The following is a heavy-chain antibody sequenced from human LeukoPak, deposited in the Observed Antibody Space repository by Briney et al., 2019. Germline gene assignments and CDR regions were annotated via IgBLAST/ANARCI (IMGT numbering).Heavy chain of an antibody. D-gene: IGHD2-15*01. Sequence: SETLSLTCTVSGGSISSYYWGWIRQPPGKGLEYIGYIYYSGSTNYNPSLKRRVTISVDTSKNQFSLKLSSVTAADTAVYYCARDLGYCSGGSCYSRAFDIWGQGTMVTVSS. CDR3: ARDLGYCSGGSCYSRAFDI. V-gene: IGHV4-59*01. J-gene: IGHJ3*02. CDR2: IYYSGST. CDR1: GGSISSYY.